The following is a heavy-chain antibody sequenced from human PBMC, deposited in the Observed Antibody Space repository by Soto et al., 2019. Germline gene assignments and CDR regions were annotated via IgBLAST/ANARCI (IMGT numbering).Heavy chain of an antibody. CDR1: GFTFSSYA. D-gene: IGHD3-16*01. Sequence: EVQLLESGGGLVQPGGSLRLSCAASGFTFSSYAMSWVRQAPGKGLEWVSAISGSGGSTYYADSVKGRFTISRDNSKNSLYLQMNSLRDADTAVYYCAKGRAFDPASGGAIDYWGQGTLVTVSS. V-gene: IGHV3-23*01. CDR2: ISGSGGST. CDR3: AKGRAFDPASGGAIDY. J-gene: IGHJ4*02.